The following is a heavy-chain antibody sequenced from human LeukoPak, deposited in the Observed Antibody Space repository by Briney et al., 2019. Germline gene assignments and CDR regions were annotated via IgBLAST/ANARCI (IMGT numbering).Heavy chain of an antibody. CDR1: GGSISSGGYY. V-gene: IGHV4-31*03. CDR2: IYYSGST. D-gene: IGHD4-17*01. J-gene: IGHJ4*02. Sequence: PSETLSLTCTVSGGSISSGGYYWSWIRQHPGKGLEWIGYIYYSGSTYYNPSLKSRVTISVDTSKNQFSLKLSSVTAADTAVYYCASYGDYGGLLFGYRGQGTLVTVSS. CDR3: ASYGDYGGLLFGY.